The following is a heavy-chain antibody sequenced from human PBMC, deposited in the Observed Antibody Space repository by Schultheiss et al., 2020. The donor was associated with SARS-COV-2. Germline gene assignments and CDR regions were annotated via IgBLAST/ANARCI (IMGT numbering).Heavy chain of an antibody. V-gene: IGHV3-48*03. Sequence: GGSLRLSCAASGVSFSNFEMNWVRQAPGKGLEWVSYISSSGSSIYYADSVKGRFTISRDNAKNSLYLQMNNLRVEDTAVYYCASAGLKYYYYGMDVWGQGTTVTVSS. CDR3: ASAGLKYYYYGMDV. CDR1: GVSFSNFE. D-gene: IGHD3/OR15-3a*01. J-gene: IGHJ6*02. CDR2: ISSSGSSI.